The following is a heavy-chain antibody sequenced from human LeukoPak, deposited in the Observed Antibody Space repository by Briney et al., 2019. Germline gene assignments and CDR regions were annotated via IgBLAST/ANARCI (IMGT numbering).Heavy chain of an antibody. CDR1: GYTFTSYG. D-gene: IGHD6-6*01. Sequence: GASVKVSCKASGYTFTSYGISWVRQAPGQGLEWMGWISAYNGNTNYAQKLQGRVTMTTDTSTSTAYMELRSLRSDDTAVYYCARGRLSVSAARRTYNWFDPWGQGTLVTVSS. V-gene: IGHV1-18*01. J-gene: IGHJ5*02. CDR2: ISAYNGNT. CDR3: ARGRLSVSAARRTYNWFDP.